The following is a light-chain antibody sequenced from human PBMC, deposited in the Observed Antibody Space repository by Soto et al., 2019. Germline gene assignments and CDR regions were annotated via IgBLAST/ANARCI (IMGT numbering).Light chain of an antibody. V-gene: IGKV1-12*01. J-gene: IGKJ4*01. CDR3: QQANTCPRLT. CDR1: QGVGTW. Sequence: DIQMTQSPPSVSVSVGDRVTITCRASQGVGTWLAWYQQKPGRAPNLLTYAVSSLQSGVPSRFSGTGSGTDFTLTISSLQPEDFAPSYGQQANTCPRLTFGGGTRVDMK. CDR2: AVS.